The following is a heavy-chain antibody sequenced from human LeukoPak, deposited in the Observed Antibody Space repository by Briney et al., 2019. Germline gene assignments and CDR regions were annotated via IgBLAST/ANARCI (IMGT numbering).Heavy chain of an antibody. CDR2: ISWDGGST. D-gene: IGHD4-17*01. CDR1: GFTFSSYS. J-gene: IGHJ6*03. Sequence: SGGSLRLSCAASGFTFSSYSMNWVRQAPGKGLEWVSLISWDGGSTYYADSVKGRFTISRDNSKNSLYLQMNSLRAEDTALYYCAKDGSPDPYGDYEPGNYYYYYMDVWGKGTTVTVSS. V-gene: IGHV3-43D*03. CDR3: AKDGSPDPYGDYEPGNYYYYYMDV.